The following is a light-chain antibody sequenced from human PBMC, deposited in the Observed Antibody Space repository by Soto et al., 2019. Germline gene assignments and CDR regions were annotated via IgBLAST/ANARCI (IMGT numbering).Light chain of an antibody. Sequence: EIVMTQSPATLSVSPGERATLSCRASQSVSSNLAWYQQKPGQAPRLLIYAASTRATGIPARFSGSGSGTEFTLTISSLQPEDFATYYCQQYDTYPITFGQGTRVDIK. V-gene: IGKV3-15*01. J-gene: IGKJ5*01. CDR2: AAS. CDR1: QSVSSN. CDR3: QQYDTYPIT.